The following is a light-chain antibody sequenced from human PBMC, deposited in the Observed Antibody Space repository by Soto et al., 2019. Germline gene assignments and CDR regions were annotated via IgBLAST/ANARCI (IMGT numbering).Light chain of an antibody. J-gene: IGKJ1*01. CDR2: GAS. CDR1: QTVGSSY. CDR3: QHYGSSPPWT. Sequence: DIVLTQSPATLSLSPGDRATLSCRASQTVGSSYLAWYQQKPGQAPRLFIYGASSRATGVPDRFSGSGSGTDFTLTISGLEPEDFAVYYCQHYGSSPPWTFGQGTKVDFK. V-gene: IGKV3-20*01.